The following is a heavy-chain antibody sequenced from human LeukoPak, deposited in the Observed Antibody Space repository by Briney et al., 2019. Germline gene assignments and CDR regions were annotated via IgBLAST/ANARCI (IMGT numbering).Heavy chain of an antibody. D-gene: IGHD2-2*01. CDR1: GFTFSSYA. V-gene: IGHV3-23*01. J-gene: IGHJ4*02. CDR3: TTEYCSSTSCYYY. Sequence: GGSLRLSCAASGFTFSSYAMSWVRQAPGKGLEWVSAISGSGGSTYYADSVKGRFTISRDDSKNTLYLQMNSLKTEDTAVYYCTTEYCSSTSCYYYWGQGTLVTVSS. CDR2: ISGSGGST.